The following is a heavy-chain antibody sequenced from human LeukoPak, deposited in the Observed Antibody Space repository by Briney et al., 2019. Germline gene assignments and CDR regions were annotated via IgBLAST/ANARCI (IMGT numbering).Heavy chain of an antibody. D-gene: IGHD7-27*01. CDR1: GGSISSSNW. CDR2: IYHSGST. V-gene: IGHV4-4*02. J-gene: IGHJ4*02. Sequence: SGTLSLTCAVSGGSISSSNWWSWVRQPPGKGLEWIGEIYHSGSTNYNPSLKSRVTISVDKSKNQFSLNLSSVTAADTAVYYCARFSPRAMGNYLDFWGQGTLVTVSS. CDR3: ARFSPRAMGNYLDF.